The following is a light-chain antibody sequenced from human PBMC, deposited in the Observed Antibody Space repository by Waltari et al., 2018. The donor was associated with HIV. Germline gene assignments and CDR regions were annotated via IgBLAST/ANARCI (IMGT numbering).Light chain of an antibody. CDR2: AAS. CDR3: QHSYTTPWT. CDR1: QNIRNY. Sequence: DIQLTQSPSSLSASVVDRVTIICRASQNIRNYLNWYQQKPGKAPNLLIYAASSLQSGVPSRFRGSGSGTDFTLTISSLQPEDFATYYCQHSYTTPWTFGQGTKVEIK. J-gene: IGKJ1*01. V-gene: IGKV1-39*01.